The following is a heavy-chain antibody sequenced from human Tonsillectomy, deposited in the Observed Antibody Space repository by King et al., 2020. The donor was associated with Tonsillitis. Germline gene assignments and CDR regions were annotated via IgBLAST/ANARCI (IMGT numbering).Heavy chain of an antibody. J-gene: IGHJ4*02. CDR3: AKDVAVAGGVLYFDY. CDR2: VSVGGGST. V-gene: IGHV3-23*04. CDR1: GFTFSSYA. D-gene: IGHD6-19*01. Sequence: VQLVESGGGLVQPGGSLRLSCAASGFTFSSYAMSWVRQAPGKGLEWVSAVSVGGGSTYDADSVKGRFTISRDNSKNTLHLQMNSLRAEDTAVYYCAKDVAVAGGVLYFDYWGQGTLVTVSS.